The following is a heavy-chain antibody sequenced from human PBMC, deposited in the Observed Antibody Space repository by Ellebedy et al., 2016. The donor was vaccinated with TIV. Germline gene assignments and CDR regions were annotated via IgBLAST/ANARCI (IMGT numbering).Heavy chain of an antibody. V-gene: IGHV3-23*01. Sequence: GESLKISXAASGFIFSSYGMTWVRQAPGKGLEWVSTISGSATITYADSVKGRFTISRDYSKNTLFLQMNSLRAEDTAVYYCAKGAPDSHYYYYYIDVWGKGTTVTVSS. CDR3: AKGAPDSHYYYYYIDV. CDR1: GFIFSSYG. J-gene: IGHJ6*03. CDR2: ISGSATIT.